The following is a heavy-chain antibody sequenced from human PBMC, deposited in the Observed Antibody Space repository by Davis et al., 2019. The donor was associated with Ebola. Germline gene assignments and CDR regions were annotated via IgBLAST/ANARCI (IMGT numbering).Heavy chain of an antibody. CDR2: ISGSGLST. Sequence: GESLKISCAASGFIFNNYAMTWVRQSPGKGLEWVSGISGSGLSTYYADSVRGRFIISRDNSKNTLYLQMNSLGVDDTAMFYCAKGLQSNSLLGQVSWGQGTLVTVSS. CDR1: GFIFNNYA. D-gene: IGHD6-6*01. V-gene: IGHV3-23*01. CDR3: AKGLQSNSLLGQVS. J-gene: IGHJ5*02.